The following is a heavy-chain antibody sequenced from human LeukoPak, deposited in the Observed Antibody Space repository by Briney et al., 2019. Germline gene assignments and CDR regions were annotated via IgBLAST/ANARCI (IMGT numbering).Heavy chain of an antibody. D-gene: IGHD1-7*01. Sequence: SETLSLTCTVSGVSVSSNYWSWIRQPAGKGLEWIGRVHSSRGSNYNPSLKSRVTMSVDTSKNQVSLKLIAVTAADSAVYYCARENWNYGEDFWGQGALVTVSS. CDR2: VHSSRGS. CDR3: ARENWNYGEDF. J-gene: IGHJ4*02. CDR1: GVSVSSNY. V-gene: IGHV4-4*07.